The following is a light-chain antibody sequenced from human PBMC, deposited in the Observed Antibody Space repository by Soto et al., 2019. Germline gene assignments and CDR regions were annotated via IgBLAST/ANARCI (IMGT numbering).Light chain of an antibody. Sequence: EIQMTQSPFTLSGSVGDRATISCRASQTISRRLAWYQQKPGKGPKLLIYRASTLESGVPSRFSGGGSGTEFTLTISSLQPEDVAAYYCQKYNSAPRTFGRGTKVDIK. V-gene: IGKV1-5*03. CDR2: RAS. CDR3: QKYNSAPRT. CDR1: QTISRR. J-gene: IGKJ4*02.